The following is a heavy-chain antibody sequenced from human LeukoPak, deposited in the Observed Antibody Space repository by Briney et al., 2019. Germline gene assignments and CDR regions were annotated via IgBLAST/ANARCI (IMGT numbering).Heavy chain of an antibody. D-gene: IGHD3-10*01. CDR2: IYHSGST. J-gene: IGHJ4*02. Sequence: PETLSLTCAVSGGSISSSNWWSWVRQPPGKGLEWIGEIYHSGSTNYNPSLKSRVTISVDKSKNQFSLKLSSVTAADTAVYYCARASITMVRGFDYWGQGTLVTVSS. V-gene: IGHV4-4*03. CDR3: ARASITMVRGFDY. CDR1: GGSISSSNW.